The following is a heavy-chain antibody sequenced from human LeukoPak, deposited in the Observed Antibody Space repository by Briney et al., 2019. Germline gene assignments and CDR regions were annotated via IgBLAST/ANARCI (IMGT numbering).Heavy chain of an antibody. V-gene: IGHV4-39*01. CDR2: IYSSGST. Sequence: SETLSLTCTVSGASVSGSPYYWGWIRQPPGKGLEWIGSIYSSGSTYYNASLQSRVTISIETSKNQISLRLNSVTAADAAIYYCAKSGGYGLIDYWGQGTLVTVSS. D-gene: IGHD1-26*01. CDR1: GASVSGSPYY. CDR3: AKSGGYGLIDY. J-gene: IGHJ4*02.